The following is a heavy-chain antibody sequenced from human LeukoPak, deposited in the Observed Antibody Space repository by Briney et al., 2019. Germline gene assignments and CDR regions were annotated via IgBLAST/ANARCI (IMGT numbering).Heavy chain of an antibody. V-gene: IGHV3-7*01. CDR1: GFALSNYW. J-gene: IGHJ4*02. D-gene: IGHD2-2*01. Sequence: PGGSLRLSCAASGFALSNYWMTWVRQAPGKGLEWVANIKQDGSEKYYVDSVKGRFTISRDNAKNSLYLQMNSLRAEDTAVYYCAKSRWYCSSTSCSQSPSDYWGQGTLVTVSS. CDR2: IKQDGSEK. CDR3: AKSRWYCSSTSCSQSPSDY.